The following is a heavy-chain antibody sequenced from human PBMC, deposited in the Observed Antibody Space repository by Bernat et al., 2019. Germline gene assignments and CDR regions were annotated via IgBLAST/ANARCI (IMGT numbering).Heavy chain of an antibody. Sequence: QVQLVESGGGVVQPGRSLRLSCAASGFTFSSYGMHWVRQAPGKGLDRVAVISYDGSNKYYADSVKGRFTISRDNSKNTLYLQMNSLRAEDTAVYYCARGVGDIVVVVAVDYLGQGTLVTVSS. CDR3: ARGVGDIVVVVAVDY. V-gene: IGHV3-30*03. CDR1: GFTFSSYG. CDR2: ISYDGSNK. D-gene: IGHD2-15*01. J-gene: IGHJ4*02.